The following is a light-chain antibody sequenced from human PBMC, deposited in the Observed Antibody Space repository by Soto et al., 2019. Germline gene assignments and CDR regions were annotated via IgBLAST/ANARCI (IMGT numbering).Light chain of an antibody. CDR2: DAS. Sequence: EIVLTQSPATLSLSPGERATLSCGASQSVSRNFLAWYQQRPGLAPRLLIYDASTRATGIPDRFSGSGSGTDFTLTITRLEPEDFAVYYCQQYVTSPTFGGGTKVEIK. CDR3: QQYVTSPT. CDR1: QSVSRNF. J-gene: IGKJ4*01. V-gene: IGKV3D-20*01.